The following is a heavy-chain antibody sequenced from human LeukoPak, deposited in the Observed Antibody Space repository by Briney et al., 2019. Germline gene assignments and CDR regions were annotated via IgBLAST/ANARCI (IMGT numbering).Heavy chain of an antibody. CDR3: TRDFLGVRGAPYYFDY. CDR2: IKQDGSEK. J-gene: IGHJ4*02. V-gene: IGHV3-7*01. CDR1: GFTFSSYW. D-gene: IGHD3-10*01. Sequence: PGRSLRLSCAASGFTFSSYWMSWVRQAPGKGLEWVANIKQDGSEKYYVDYVKGRFTISRDNAKNSLYLQMNSLRVEDTAVYYCTRDFLGVRGAPYYFDYWGKGTLVTVSS.